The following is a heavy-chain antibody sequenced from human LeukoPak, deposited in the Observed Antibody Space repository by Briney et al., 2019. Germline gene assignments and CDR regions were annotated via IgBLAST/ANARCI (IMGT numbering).Heavy chain of an antibody. D-gene: IGHD5-12*01. CDR2: MHYDGRNV. CDR1: GVTLTSTG. Sequence: GGSLRLSCAMSGVTLTSTGMHWVRQAPGKGLEWVAFMHYDGRNVLYADSVKGRFTISTDNSKNMVYLQMNSLRAEDTAVYYCARGPSGYHNIGGQGTLVTVSS. J-gene: IGHJ4*02. V-gene: IGHV3-30*02. CDR3: ARGPSGYHNI.